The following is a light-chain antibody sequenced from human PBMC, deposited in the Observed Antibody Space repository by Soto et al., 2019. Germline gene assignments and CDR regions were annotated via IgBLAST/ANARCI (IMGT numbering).Light chain of an antibody. V-gene: IGKV3-20*01. CDR1: QSVDYGY. CDR3: QQYGSSGT. CDR2: GAS. J-gene: IGKJ1*01. Sequence: EIVLTQSPGTLFFSRGERSTVSLRASQSVDYGYLAWYQQRPGQAPRLLIYGASYRATGIPDRFSGSGSGTDFTLTISRLEPEDFAVYYCQQYGSSGTFGQGTKVDIK.